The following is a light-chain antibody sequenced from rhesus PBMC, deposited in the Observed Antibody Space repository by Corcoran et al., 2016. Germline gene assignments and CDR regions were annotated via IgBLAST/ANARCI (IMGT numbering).Light chain of an antibody. CDR1: QSISSW. CDR2: KAS. CDR3: QQYSSSPPT. Sequence: DIQMTQSPSSLSASVGDTVTITCRASQSISSWLAWYQQKPGKAPKLLIYKASTLQSGVPSRFSGSGAGTDFTLTLSSLLSEDFAAYYFQQYSSSPPTFGGGTKVEIK. J-gene: IGKJ4*01. V-gene: IGKV1-22*01.